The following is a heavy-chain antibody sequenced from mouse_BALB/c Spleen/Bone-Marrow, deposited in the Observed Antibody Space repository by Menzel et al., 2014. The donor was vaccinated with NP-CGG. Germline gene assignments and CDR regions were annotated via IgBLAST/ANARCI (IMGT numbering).Heavy chain of an antibody. CDR2: IYPGDGDT. V-gene: IGHV1-87*01. Sequence: QVQLQQPGAELARPGASVRLSCKASGYTFTTYWMQWVKQRPGQGLEWIGAIYPGDGDTRYTQKFKGKATLTADKSSSTAYMQLSSLASEDSAVYYCARRAYGGSYGFAYWGQGTLVTVSA. CDR1: GYTFTTYW. J-gene: IGHJ3*01. CDR3: ARRAYGGSYGFAY. D-gene: IGHD1-1*01.